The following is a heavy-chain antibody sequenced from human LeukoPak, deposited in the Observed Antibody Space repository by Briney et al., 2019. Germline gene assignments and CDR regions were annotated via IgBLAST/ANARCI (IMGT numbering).Heavy chain of an antibody. CDR3: ARGASSGYDAFDI. V-gene: IGHV1-46*01. CDR1: GYTFTSYY. CDR2: INPSGGST. Sequence: ASVKVSCKASGYTFTSYYMHWVRQAPGQGLEWMGIINPSGGSTSYAQKFQGRVTMTRDTSTSKVYMELSSLRYEDTAVYYCARGASSGYDAFDIWGQGTMVTVSS. D-gene: IGHD3-22*01. J-gene: IGHJ3*02.